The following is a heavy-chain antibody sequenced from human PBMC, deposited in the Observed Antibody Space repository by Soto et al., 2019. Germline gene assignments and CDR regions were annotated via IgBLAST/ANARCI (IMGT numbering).Heavy chain of an antibody. Sequence: ASVKVSCKASGYTFTSYGISWVRQAPGQGLEWMGWISAYNGNTNYAQKLQGRVTMTTDTSTSTAYMELRSLRSDDTAVYYCARDLGIVVVAAPNWFDPWGQGTLVTVFS. D-gene: IGHD2-15*01. CDR1: GYTFTSYG. CDR2: ISAYNGNT. CDR3: ARDLGIVVVAAPNWFDP. J-gene: IGHJ5*02. V-gene: IGHV1-18*01.